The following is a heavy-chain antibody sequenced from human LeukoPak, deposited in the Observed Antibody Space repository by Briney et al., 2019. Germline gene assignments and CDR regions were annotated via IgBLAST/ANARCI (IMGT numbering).Heavy chain of an antibody. V-gene: IGHV4-30-4*07. CDR2: IYYSGST. Sequence: SETLSLTCAVSGGSISSGGYSWSWIRQPPGKGLEWIGYIYYSGSTYYNPSLKSRVTISVDTSKNQFSLKLSSVTAADTAVYYCARRGLVGASTFDYWGQGTLVTVSS. CDR3: ARRGLVGASTFDY. J-gene: IGHJ4*02. CDR1: GGSISSGGYS. D-gene: IGHD1-26*01.